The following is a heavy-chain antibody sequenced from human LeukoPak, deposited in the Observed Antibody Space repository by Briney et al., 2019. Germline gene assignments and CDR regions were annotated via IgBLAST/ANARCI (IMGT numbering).Heavy chain of an antibody. D-gene: IGHD3-3*01. CDR3: AKGGTLRFLEWLLYF. CDR1: GFTFSSYS. V-gene: IGHV3-21*04. CDR2: ISSSSSYI. Sequence: GGSLRLSCAASGFTFSSYSMNWVRQAPGKGLEWVSSISSSSSYIYYADSVKGRFTISRDNAKNSLYLQMNSLRAEDTAVYYCAKGGTLRFLEWLLYFWGQGTLVTVSS. J-gene: IGHJ4*02.